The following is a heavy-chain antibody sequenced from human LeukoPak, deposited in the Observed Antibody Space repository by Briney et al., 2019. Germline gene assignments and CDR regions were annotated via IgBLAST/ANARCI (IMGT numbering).Heavy chain of an antibody. CDR3: VKPKLAVAGARYLDS. D-gene: IGHD6-13*01. CDR2: IKNYGDST. J-gene: IGHJ4*02. CDR1: GFTFSTYP. Sequence: AGGSLRLSCSASGFTFSTYPMHWVRQAPGKGLEYVSAIKNYGDSTYYADSVKGRFTISRDNSKNTLYLQMSSLRAEDTAVYAGVKPKLAVAGARYLDSWGQGTLVTVSS. V-gene: IGHV3-64D*06.